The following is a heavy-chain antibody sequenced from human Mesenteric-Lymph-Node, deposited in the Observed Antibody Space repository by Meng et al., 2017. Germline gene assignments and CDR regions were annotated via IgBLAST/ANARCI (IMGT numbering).Heavy chain of an antibody. CDR1: GYSFSIYW. J-gene: IGHJ3*02. Sequence: KVSCKGSGYSFSIYWIAWVRQMPGKGLEWMGIIYPGDSDTRYSPSFQGQVTISADKSITTAYLQWSSLRPSDTAMYFCARRGPDSTGRDAFDMWGQGTMVTVSS. CDR2: IYPGDSDT. CDR3: ARRGPDSTGRDAFDM. V-gene: IGHV5-51*01. D-gene: IGHD3-22*01.